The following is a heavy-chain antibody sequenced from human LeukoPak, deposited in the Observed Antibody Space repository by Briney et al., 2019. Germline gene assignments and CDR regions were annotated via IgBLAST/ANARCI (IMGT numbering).Heavy chain of an antibody. D-gene: IGHD2-21*02. CDR2: INPNSGGT. CDR1: GYTFTGYY. J-gene: IGHJ4*02. CDR3: ARLGDWNRLHDYYFDY. Sequence: VASVKVSCKASGYTFTGYYMHWVRQAPGQGLEWMGWINPNSGGTNYAQKFQGRVTMTRDTSISTAYMELSRLRSDDTAVYYCARLGDWNRLHDYYFDYWGQGTLVTVSS. V-gene: IGHV1-2*02.